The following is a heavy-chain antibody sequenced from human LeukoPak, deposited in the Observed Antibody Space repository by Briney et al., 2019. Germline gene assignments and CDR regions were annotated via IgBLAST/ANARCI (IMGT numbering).Heavy chain of an antibody. CDR3: ARCRDSSGYYYCDY. D-gene: IGHD3-22*01. J-gene: IGHJ4*02. CDR2: INSNSGGT. CDR1: GYTFTDYY. Sequence: ASVKVSCKASGYTFTDYYMHWVRQAPGQGLEWMGWINSNSGGTNYAQKFQGRVTMTRDTSISTAYMELSRLRSDDTAVYYCARCRDSSGYYYCDYWGQGTLVTVSS. V-gene: IGHV1-2*02.